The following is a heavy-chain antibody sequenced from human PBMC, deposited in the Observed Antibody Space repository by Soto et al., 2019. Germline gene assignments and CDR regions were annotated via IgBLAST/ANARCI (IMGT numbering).Heavy chain of an antibody. V-gene: IGHV3-74*01. CDR3: ARVPTGKYGVWNY. CDR1: GFTFSSYW. Sequence: PGGSLRLSCASSGFTFSSYWMHLVRQAPGKGLVWVSRINPGGSITAYADSVKGRFTISRDNAKNTLYLQMNSLRGDDTAVYYCARVPTGKYGVWNYWGQGTLVTVS. D-gene: IGHD2-8*01. J-gene: IGHJ4*02. CDR2: INPGGSIT.